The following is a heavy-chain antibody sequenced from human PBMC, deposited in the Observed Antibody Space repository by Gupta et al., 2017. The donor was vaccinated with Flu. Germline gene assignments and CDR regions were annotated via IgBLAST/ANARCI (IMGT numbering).Heavy chain of an antibody. V-gene: IGHV4-59*08. J-gene: IGHJ5*02. CDR3: ARLFRPSPYGWFDP. D-gene: IGHD2-21*01. CDR2: TDYYDRA. Sequence: QVQLQESGPGLVKPSETLYLTCTVSGASISGYYWCWIRQPPGQGLEWIGYTDYYDRAQYNPSLKSRITMSVDPSNNQFSLKLSSVTAADTAIYYCARLFRPSPYGWFDPWGQGTLVTVSS. CDR1: GASISGYY.